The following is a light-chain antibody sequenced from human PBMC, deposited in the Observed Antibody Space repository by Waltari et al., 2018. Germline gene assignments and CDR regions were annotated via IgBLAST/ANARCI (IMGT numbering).Light chain of an antibody. CDR2: GAS. V-gene: IGKV3-15*01. Sequence: EIVMTQSPATLSVSPGERATLPCRASHSVTSNFAWYQQKPGQAPRPLIHGASTTATGIPARFSGSGSETEFTLTISSLQSEDFALYYCQQYNKWPRTFGQGTKVEIK. J-gene: IGKJ1*01. CDR1: HSVTSN. CDR3: QQYNKWPRT.